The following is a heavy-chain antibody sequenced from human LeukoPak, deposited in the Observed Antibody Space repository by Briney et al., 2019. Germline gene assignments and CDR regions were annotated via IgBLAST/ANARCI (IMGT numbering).Heavy chain of an antibody. CDR3: ARDIKAASDAFDI. J-gene: IGHJ3*02. V-gene: IGHV4-31*03. Sequence: SETLSLTCTVSGGSISSGGYYWSWIRQHPGKGLEWIGYIYYSGSTYYNPSLKSRVTISVDTSKSQFSLKLSSVTAADTAVYYCARDIKAASDAFDIWGQGTMVTVSS. D-gene: IGHD2-15*01. CDR2: IYYSGST. CDR1: GGSISSGGYY.